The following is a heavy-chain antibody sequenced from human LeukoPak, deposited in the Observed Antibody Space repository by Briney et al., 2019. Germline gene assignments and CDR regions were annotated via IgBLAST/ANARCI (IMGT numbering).Heavy chain of an antibody. J-gene: IGHJ6*02. Sequence: ASVKVSCKASGYTFTGYYMHWVRQAPGQGLEWMGRINPNSGGTNYAQKFQGRVTMTRDTSISTAYMELSRLRSDDTAVYYCARVRITMVRGVPYGMDVWGQGTTVTVSS. CDR1: GYTFTGYY. CDR3: ARVRITMVRGVPYGMDV. D-gene: IGHD3-10*01. V-gene: IGHV1-2*06. CDR2: INPNSGGT.